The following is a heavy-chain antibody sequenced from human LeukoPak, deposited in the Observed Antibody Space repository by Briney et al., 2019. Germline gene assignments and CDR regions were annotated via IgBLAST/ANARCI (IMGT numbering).Heavy chain of an antibody. Sequence: GSLRLSCAASGFPFSASAMTWVRQAPGKGLEWVSHILSTGTTYYADSVRGRFTISRDNSKNTLYLLMTSLRADDTAVYYCATVKYDYGDPVGWFDPWGQGTLVTVSS. CDR1: GFPFSASA. CDR3: ATVKYDYGDPVGWFDP. J-gene: IGHJ5*02. CDR2: ILSTGTT. D-gene: IGHD4-17*01. V-gene: IGHV3-23*01.